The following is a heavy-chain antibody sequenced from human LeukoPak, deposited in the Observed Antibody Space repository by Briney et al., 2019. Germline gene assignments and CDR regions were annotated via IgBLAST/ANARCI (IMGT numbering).Heavy chain of an antibody. CDR3: ARHEFDSGSLPYFDY. Sequence: SETLSLTCTVSGGSIRGYYWSWIWQPPGKGLEWIGYIYYSGSTNYNPSLKSRVTISVDTSKNQFSLKLSAVTAADTAVYYCARHEFDSGSLPYFDYWGQGILVTVSS. CDR1: GGSIRGYY. CDR2: IYYSGST. D-gene: IGHD3-10*01. V-gene: IGHV4-59*08. J-gene: IGHJ4*02.